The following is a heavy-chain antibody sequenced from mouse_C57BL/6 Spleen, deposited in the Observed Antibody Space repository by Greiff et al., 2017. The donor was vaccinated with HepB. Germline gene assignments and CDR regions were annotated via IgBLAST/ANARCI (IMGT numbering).Heavy chain of an antibody. Sequence: VKLMESGAELVRPGASVTLSCKASGYTFTDYEMHWVKQTPVHGLEWIGAIDPETGGTAYNQKFKGKAILTADKSSSTAYMELRSLTSEDSAVYYCTRGDYYGTQGYFDVWGTGTTVTVSS. D-gene: IGHD1-1*01. CDR1: GYTFTDYE. CDR2: IDPETGGT. V-gene: IGHV1-15*01. J-gene: IGHJ1*03. CDR3: TRGDYYGTQGYFDV.